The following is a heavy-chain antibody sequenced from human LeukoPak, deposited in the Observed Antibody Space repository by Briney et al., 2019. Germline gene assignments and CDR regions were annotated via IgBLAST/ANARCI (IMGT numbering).Heavy chain of an antibody. CDR3: ARVGYSFSINDWSRIGLGAYPTKYYYYMDV. Sequence: SETLSLTCAVYGGSFSDYSWSWIRQPPGKGLESIREINHRGSTKHNPSLMSRVIMSVDTSKNQFSLKVRSVTAADTAVYYCARVGYSFSINDWSRIGLGAYPTKYYYYMDVWGEGTTFTVSS. D-gene: IGHD5-18*01. CDR1: GGSFSDYS. CDR2: INHRGST. V-gene: IGHV4-34*01. J-gene: IGHJ6*03.